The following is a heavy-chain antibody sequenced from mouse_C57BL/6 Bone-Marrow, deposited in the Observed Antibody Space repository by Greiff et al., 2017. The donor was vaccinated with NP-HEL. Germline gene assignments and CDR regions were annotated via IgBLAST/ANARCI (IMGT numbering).Heavy chain of an antibody. D-gene: IGHD1-1*01. V-gene: IGHV1-82*01. CDR3: ARGPLSYYYGSSSYAMDY. J-gene: IGHJ4*01. CDR1: GYAFSSSW. Sequence: VQLQQSGPELVKPGASVKISCKASGYAFSSSWMNWVKQRPGKGLEWIGRIYPGDGDTNYNGKFKGKATLTADKSSSTAYMQLSSLTSEDSAVYFCARGPLSYYYGSSSYAMDYWGQGTSVTVSS. CDR2: IYPGDGDT.